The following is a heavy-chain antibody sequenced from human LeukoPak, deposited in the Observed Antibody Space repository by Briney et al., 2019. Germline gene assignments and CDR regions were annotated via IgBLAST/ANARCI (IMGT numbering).Heavy chain of an antibody. CDR2: IFSGST. J-gene: IGHJ4*02. Sequence: SETLSLTCTVSGGSISSYYWSWIRQPPGKGLEWIGYIFSGSTDYNPSLKSRVTIPVDTSKNQFSLQLSSVTAADTAVYYCARGFEYNYRYTFGYWGQGTLVTVSS. CDR3: ARGFEYNYRYTFGY. V-gene: IGHV4-59*01. D-gene: IGHD5-18*01. CDR1: GGSISSYY.